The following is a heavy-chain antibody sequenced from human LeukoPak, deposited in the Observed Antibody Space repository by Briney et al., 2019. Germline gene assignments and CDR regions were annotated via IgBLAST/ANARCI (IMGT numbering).Heavy chain of an antibody. Sequence: GGSLRLSCAASGFTFTTYGRHWVRQAPGKGLVWVSRIMSDGRSTYADSVKGRFTISRDTAKNSVYLQMNSLGVEDTAIYYCARDSGWTFDPWGQGTLVTVSS. CDR3: ARDSGWTFDP. D-gene: IGHD6-19*01. V-gene: IGHV3-74*01. J-gene: IGHJ5*02. CDR2: IMSDGRST. CDR1: GFTFTTYG.